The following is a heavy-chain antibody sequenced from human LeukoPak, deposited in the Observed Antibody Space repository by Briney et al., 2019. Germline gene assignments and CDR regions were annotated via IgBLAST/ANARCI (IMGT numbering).Heavy chain of an antibody. V-gene: IGHV4-30-2*05. Sequence: PSQTLSLTCAVSGGSISSGGYSWSWIRQPPGKGLEWIGYINYSGWAYYNPSLRSRTTISVDTSKNQFSLQLISLTAADTAVYYCARAPQCDVGDCFRPFDNWGQGTQVTVSS. CDR3: ARAPQCDVGDCFRPFDN. D-gene: IGHD2-21*02. CDR2: INYSGWA. CDR1: GGSISSGGYS. J-gene: IGHJ4*02.